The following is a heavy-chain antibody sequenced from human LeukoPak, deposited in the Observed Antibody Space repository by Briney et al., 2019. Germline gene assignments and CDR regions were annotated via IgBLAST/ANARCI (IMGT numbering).Heavy chain of an antibody. CDR2: FGTAGDT. CDR3: VRGSTSFDY. V-gene: IGHV3-13*01. CDR1: GFTFSNYD. J-gene: IGHJ4*02. Sequence: PGGSLRLSCAASGFTFSNYDMHWVRQATGKGLEWVSGFGTAGDTYYPGSVKGRFTISRENAKNSLYLQMSSLRAGDTAMYYCVRGSTSFDYWGQGTLVTVSS. D-gene: IGHD2-2*01.